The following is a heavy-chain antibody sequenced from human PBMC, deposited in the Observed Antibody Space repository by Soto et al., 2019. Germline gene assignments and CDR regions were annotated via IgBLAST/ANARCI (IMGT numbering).Heavy chain of an antibody. J-gene: IGHJ5*02. D-gene: IGHD6-13*01. Sequence: EAQLLESGGGLAQRGGSLRLSCAASGFAFSNFAMSWVRQAPGKGLEWVSAIGSGSRGTHYAESVEDRFTISRDDSKNTLYLQLNSLTAADTAVYYCAAPRAAVPHTRYFDPWGQGTPATVSP. CDR3: AAPRAAVPHTRYFDP. CDR1: GFAFSNFA. V-gene: IGHV3-23*01. CDR2: IGSGSRGT.